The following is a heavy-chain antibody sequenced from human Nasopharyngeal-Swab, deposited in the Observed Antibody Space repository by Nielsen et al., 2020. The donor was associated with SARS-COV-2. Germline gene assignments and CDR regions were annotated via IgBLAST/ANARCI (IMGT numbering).Heavy chain of an antibody. CDR2: IIPIFGTA. V-gene: IGHV1-69*06. Sequence: WIRQPPGKGLEWMGGIIPIFGTANYAQKFQGRVTITADKSTSTAYMELSSLRSEDTAVYYCAREDLGYSYGAWGQGTLVTVSS. CDR3: AREDLGYSYGA. D-gene: IGHD5-18*01. J-gene: IGHJ5*02.